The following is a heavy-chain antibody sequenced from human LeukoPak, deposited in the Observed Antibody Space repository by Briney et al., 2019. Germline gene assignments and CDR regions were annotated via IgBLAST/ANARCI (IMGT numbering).Heavy chain of an antibody. J-gene: IGHJ5*02. V-gene: IGHV3-7*03. CDR2: IKQDGGQI. Sequence: GGSLRLSCAASEFTFSSYWMSWVRQAPGKGLEWVANIKQDGGQIYYLESVKGRFTVSRDNAKNSLYLQMNSLRAEDTAVYYCARVCCGSSSWYNWFDPWGQGTLVTVSS. CDR3: ARVCCGSSSWYNWFDP. CDR1: EFTFSSYW. D-gene: IGHD6-13*01.